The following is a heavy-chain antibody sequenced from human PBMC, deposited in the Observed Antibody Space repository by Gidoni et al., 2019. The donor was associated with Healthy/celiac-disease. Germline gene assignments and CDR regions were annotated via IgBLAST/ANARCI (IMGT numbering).Heavy chain of an antibody. V-gene: IGHV3-33*01. J-gene: IGHJ4*02. CDR3: ARDTYSSSSNLDY. Sequence: QVQLVESGGGVVQPGRSVRLSCAASGVTFSSYGMHWVRQAPGKGLEWVAVIWYDGSNKYYADSVKGRFTISRDNSKNTLYLQMNSLRAEDTAVYYCARDTYSSSSNLDYWGQGTLVTVSS. CDR1: GVTFSSYG. CDR2: IWYDGSNK. D-gene: IGHD6-6*01.